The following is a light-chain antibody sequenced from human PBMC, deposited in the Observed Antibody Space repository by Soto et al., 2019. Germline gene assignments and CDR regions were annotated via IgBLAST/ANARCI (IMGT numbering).Light chain of an antibody. CDR1: QIISGAY. J-gene: IGKJ2*01. CDR2: GAS. CDR3: QQYGSSPYT. Sequence: EIVLTQSPGTLSLSPGERATLSCRASQIISGAYLAWYQQKPGQAPRLLLFGASNRPTGIPDRFSGSGSGTAFTLTISRLEPEDFAVYSCQQYGSSPYTFGQGTKLEF. V-gene: IGKV3-20*01.